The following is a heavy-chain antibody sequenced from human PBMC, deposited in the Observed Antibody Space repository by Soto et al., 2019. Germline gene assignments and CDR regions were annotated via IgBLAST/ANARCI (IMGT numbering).Heavy chain of an antibody. V-gene: IGHV1-69*01. Sequence: QVQLVQSGAEVKKPGSSVKVSCKASGGTFSSYAISWVRQAPGQGLEWMGGIIPIFGTANYAQKCQGRVTITADEYTSTAYMELSSLRAEEPAVYYCAANYYDSSGYFGYYYYYGMYVWGQGTTVTVSS. CDR3: AANYYDSSGYFGYYYYYGMYV. CDR2: IIPIFGTA. D-gene: IGHD3-22*01. CDR1: GGTFSSYA. J-gene: IGHJ6*02.